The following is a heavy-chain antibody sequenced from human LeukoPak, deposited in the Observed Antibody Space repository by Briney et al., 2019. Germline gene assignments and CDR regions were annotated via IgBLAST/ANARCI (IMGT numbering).Heavy chain of an antibody. CDR2: ISVYNGNT. J-gene: IGHJ4*02. D-gene: IGHD3-10*01. V-gene: IGHV1-18*04. CDR1: GYSFTSYG. CDR3: AREDLVRGLIGPDY. Sequence: ASVKVSCKAPGYSFTSYGVTWVRQAPGQGLEWMGRISVYNGNTKYAEKLQGRVSMTTDTSTSTAYMELRSLGSDDTAVYYCAREDLVRGLIGPDYWGQGTLVTVSS.